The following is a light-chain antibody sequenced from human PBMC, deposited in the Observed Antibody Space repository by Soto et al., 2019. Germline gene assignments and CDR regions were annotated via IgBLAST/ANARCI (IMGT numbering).Light chain of an antibody. Sequence: QSALTQPASVSGSPGQSITISCTGTSSDVGGYNYVSWYQQHPGKAPKLMIYEVTNRPSGVSNRFSGSKSGNTASLTISGLQAEDEADYYCTSYTSSITSWVCGGGTKLTVL. CDR2: EVT. CDR1: SSDVGGYNY. CDR3: TSYTSSITSWV. J-gene: IGLJ3*02. V-gene: IGLV2-14*03.